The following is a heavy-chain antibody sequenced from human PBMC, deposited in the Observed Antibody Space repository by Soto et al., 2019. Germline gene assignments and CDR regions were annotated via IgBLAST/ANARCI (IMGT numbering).Heavy chain of an antibody. J-gene: IGHJ4*02. CDR2: ISTWNGIT. V-gene: IGHV1-18*04. D-gene: IGHD1-26*01. CDR3: AREGSGSYSGVFNFDY. Sequence: QIQLVQSGPEVKRPGASVKVSCKASGYTYTTYGISWVRQAPGQGLEWGGWISTWNGITTYAQNFQGRVTMTRDTSTSTAYLDLQSLRSDDTAVYYCAREGSGSYSGVFNFDYWGRGTLVTVSS. CDR1: GYTYTTYG.